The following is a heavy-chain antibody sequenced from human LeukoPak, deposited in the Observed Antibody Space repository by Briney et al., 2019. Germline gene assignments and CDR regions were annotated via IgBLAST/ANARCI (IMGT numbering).Heavy chain of an antibody. CDR3: ARVAGDYGDFFDY. Sequence: SQTLSLTCTVSGGSISSDDYYWSWIRIRQPPSKGLEWIGYIFHSGTTYYNPSLESRVAISVETSKNHFSLSLTSVTAADTAMYYCARVAGDYGDFFDYWGQGTLVTVSS. CDR1: GGSISSDDYY. D-gene: IGHD4-17*01. J-gene: IGHJ4*02. CDR2: IFHSGTT. V-gene: IGHV4-30-4*01.